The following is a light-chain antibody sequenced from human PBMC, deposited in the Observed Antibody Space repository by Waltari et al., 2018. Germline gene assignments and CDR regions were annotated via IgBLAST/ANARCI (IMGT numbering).Light chain of an antibody. CDR2: WAS. Sequence: DIVMTQSPDSLAVSLGERATINCKSSQSVLHSPGNKEYLAWFQQRPGQPPKLLIDWASTRASGVPDRFSGSGSGTDFTLTISSLQAEDAAVYYCQQYYTIPLTFGGGTKVEIK. CDR1: QSVLHSPGNKEY. V-gene: IGKV4-1*01. J-gene: IGKJ4*01. CDR3: QQYYTIPLT.